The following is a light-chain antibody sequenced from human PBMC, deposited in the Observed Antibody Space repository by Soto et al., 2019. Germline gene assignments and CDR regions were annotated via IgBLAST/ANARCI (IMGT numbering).Light chain of an antibody. Sequence: QSALTQPDSVSGSPGQSSTISCTGTSRDVGGYTYVSWYQQHPGKAPKLMIYEVSDRPSGVSDRFSGSKSGNTASLTISGLQAEDESDYYCSSSTGSSTSVFGTGTKLTVL. CDR2: EVS. J-gene: IGLJ1*01. CDR3: SSSTGSSTSV. V-gene: IGLV2-14*01. CDR1: SRDVGGYTY.